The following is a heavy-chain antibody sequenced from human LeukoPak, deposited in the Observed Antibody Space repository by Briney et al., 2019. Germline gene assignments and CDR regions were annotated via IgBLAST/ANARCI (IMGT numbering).Heavy chain of an antibody. J-gene: IGHJ4*02. Sequence: GGAPRLSCAASGFTLSSYCMHWGRQAPGQGVGGGGGISYDGSNKYYADSVKGRFTISRDNSKNTLYLQMNSLRAEDTAVYYCAKDGSGRMSSGWYDYFDYWGQGTRVTVSS. D-gene: IGHD6-19*01. V-gene: IGHV3-30*18. CDR2: ISYDGSNK. CDR3: AKDGSGRMSSGWYDYFDY. CDR1: GFTLSSYC.